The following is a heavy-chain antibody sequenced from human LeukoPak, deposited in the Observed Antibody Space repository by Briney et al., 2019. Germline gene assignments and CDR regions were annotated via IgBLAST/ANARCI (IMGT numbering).Heavy chain of an antibody. J-gene: IGHJ1*01. CDR1: GFTFSTYR. V-gene: IGHV3-74*01. D-gene: IGHD3-22*01. CDR3: ASAPSEIGCYYPEYFRH. Sequence: PGGSLILSCAAYGFTFSTYRMHWVRQAPGKGLVWVSRIKSDGSTNYADSVKGRFTISRDNAKNTVYVQMNSLRAEDTRVYYWASAPSEIGCYYPEYFRHWGEGALGTVSS. CDR2: IKSDGST.